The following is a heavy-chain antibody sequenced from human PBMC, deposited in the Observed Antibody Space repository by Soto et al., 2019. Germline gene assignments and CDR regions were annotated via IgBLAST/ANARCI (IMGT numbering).Heavy chain of an antibody. CDR2: ISDYNGNT. CDR1: GYTFTSYG. Sequence: QVQLVQSGAEVKKPGASVKVSCKASGYTFTSYGISWVRQAPGQGLEWMGWISDYNGNTNYAEKLQRRVTMTTDTPTNTAYMELRSLRSHDTAVYYCARDEDVEQLVLYWGQGTLVTVSS. D-gene: IGHD6-6*01. J-gene: IGHJ4*02. V-gene: IGHV1-18*04. CDR3: ARDEDVEQLVLY.